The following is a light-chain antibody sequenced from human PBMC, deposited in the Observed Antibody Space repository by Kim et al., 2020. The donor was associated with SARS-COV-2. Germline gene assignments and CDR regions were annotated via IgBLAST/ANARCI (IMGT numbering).Light chain of an antibody. CDR2: SNN. CDR1: RSNIGSSP. Sequence: GQWVTISCSRRRSNIGSSPINWYRQLPGTAHKLLIYSNNRRPSGVPDRFSGSKSGTSASLAISGLQSEDEADYYCAAWDDSLNGWVFGGGTQLTVL. V-gene: IGLV1-44*01. J-gene: IGLJ3*02. CDR3: AAWDDSLNGWV.